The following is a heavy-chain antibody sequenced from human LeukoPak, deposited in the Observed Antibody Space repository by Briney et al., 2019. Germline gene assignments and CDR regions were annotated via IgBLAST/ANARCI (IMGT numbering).Heavy chain of an antibody. D-gene: IGHD2-21*01. Sequence: PVGTLRLSCAASGFTFSSYGMSWGRQAPGKGLEWVSANSGSGGSTYYADSVKGRFTISRDNSKTTLYLQMNSLRAEDTAVYYSAKDLFRGRSYPIARNYYYYMDVWGKGATVTVSS. J-gene: IGHJ6*03. V-gene: IGHV3-23*01. CDR1: GFTFSSYG. CDR3: AKDLFRGRSYPIARNYYYYMDV. CDR2: NSGSGGST.